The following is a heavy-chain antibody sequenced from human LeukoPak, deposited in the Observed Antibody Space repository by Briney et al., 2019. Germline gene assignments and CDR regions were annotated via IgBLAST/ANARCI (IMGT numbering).Heavy chain of an antibody. CDR2: INPGGGST. CDR1: GYTFTSYY. CDR3: ARDREGHYDLNPFEH. D-gene: IGHD3-22*01. V-gene: IGHV1-46*01. Sequence: ASVKVSCKASGYTFTSYYMHWVRQAPGQGLEWMGIINPGGGSTSYAQKFQGRVTMTRGTSTSTVYMELSSLRSEDTAVYYCARDREGHYDLNPFEHWGQGTLVTVSS. J-gene: IGHJ4*02.